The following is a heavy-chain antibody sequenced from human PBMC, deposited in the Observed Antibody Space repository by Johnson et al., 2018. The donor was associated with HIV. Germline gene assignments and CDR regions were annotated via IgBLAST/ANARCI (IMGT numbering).Heavy chain of an antibody. Sequence: VQLVESGGGVVQPGRSLRLSCAASEFTFSTYGMHWVRQAPGKGLEWVSGINWNGGSTGYADSVKGLFTISRDNAKNSLYLQMNSLRAEDTALYYCARVALNVGNDAFDIWGQGTMVTVSS. CDR3: ARVALNVGNDAFDI. CDR2: INWNGGST. J-gene: IGHJ3*02. CDR1: EFTFSTYG. D-gene: IGHD1-1*01. V-gene: IGHV3-20*04.